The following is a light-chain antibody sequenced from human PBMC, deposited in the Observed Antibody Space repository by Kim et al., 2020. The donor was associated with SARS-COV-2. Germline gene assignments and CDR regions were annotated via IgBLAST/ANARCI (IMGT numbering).Light chain of an antibody. CDR3: QVWDSSTGKV. CDR2: RDS. J-gene: IGLJ2*01. CDR1: NIGSKN. Sequence: SYELTQPLSVSVALGQTARITCGGNNIGSKNVHWYQQKPGQAPVLVIYRDSNRPSGIPERFSGSNSGNTATLTISRAQAGDEADYYCQVWDSSTGKVFGGWTQLTVL. V-gene: IGLV3-9*01.